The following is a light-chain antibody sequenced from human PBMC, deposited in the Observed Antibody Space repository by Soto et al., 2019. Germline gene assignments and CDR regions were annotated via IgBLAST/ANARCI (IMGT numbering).Light chain of an antibody. CDR3: QQYNNWRT. J-gene: IGKJ1*01. CDR1: QSVSSN. V-gene: IGKV3-15*01. Sequence: ERVKISFPAILSMYPGERATLSCRASQSVSSNLAWYQQKPGQAPRLLIYGASTRATGIPARFSGSGSGTDFTLTISSLQSEDFAVYYCQQYNNWRTFGQGTKVDIK. CDR2: GAS.